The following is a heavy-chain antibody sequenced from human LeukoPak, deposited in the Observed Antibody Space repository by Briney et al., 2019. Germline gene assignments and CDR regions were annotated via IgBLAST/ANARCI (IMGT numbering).Heavy chain of an antibody. CDR1: GGSVSSGSYY. V-gene: IGHV4-39*01. D-gene: IGHD3-22*01. CDR2: IYYSGST. CDR3: AKRGYYDSRGYYDY. J-gene: IGHJ4*02. Sequence: PLETLSLTCTVSGGSVSSGSYYWGWIRQPPGKGLEWIGNIYYSGSTYYNPSLRSRVTISVDTSKNQFSLKLSSVTAADTAVYYCAKRGYYDSRGYYDYWGQGTLVTVSS.